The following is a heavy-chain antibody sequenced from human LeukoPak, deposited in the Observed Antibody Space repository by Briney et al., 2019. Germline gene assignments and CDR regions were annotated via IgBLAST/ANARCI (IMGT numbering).Heavy chain of an antibody. CDR3: ARRGFGELLPYYFDY. CDR2: IYYSGST. CDR1: GGSISSSRDY. D-gene: IGHD3-10*01. Sequence: SETLSLTCTVSGGSISSSRDYWGWIRQPPGKGLEWIGSIYYSGSTYYNPSLKSRVTISVDTSKNQFSLKLSSVTAADTAVYYCARRGFGELLPYYFDYWGQGTLVTVSS. V-gene: IGHV4-39*07. J-gene: IGHJ4*02.